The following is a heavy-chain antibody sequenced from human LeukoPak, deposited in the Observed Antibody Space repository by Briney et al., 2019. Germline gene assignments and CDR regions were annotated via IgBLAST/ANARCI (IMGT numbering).Heavy chain of an antibody. J-gene: IGHJ4*02. CDR3: AREQGALDS. CDR1: GLTFSGDW. CDR2: VSSAGYTT. Sequence: GGSLRLSCAASGLTFSGDWMHWVRQAPGKGLVWVSHVSSAGYTTRYADSVKGRFTISRDNAKNTLYLQMNSLRAEDTAVYYCAREQGALDSWGQGTLVTVSS. V-gene: IGHV3-74*01.